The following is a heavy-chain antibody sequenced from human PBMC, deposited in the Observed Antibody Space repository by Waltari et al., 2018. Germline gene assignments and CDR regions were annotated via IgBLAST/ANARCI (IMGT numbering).Heavy chain of an antibody. D-gene: IGHD6-13*01. Sequence: QVQLQQWGAGLLKPSETLSLTCAVYGGPFSGYYWSWIRQPPGKGLAWIGEINHSGSTNYNPSLKSRVTISVDTSKNQFSLKLSSVTAADTAVYYCARGRKQLAIGDAFDIWGQGTMVTVSS. CDR3: ARGRKQLAIGDAFDI. J-gene: IGHJ3*02. V-gene: IGHV4-34*01. CDR1: GGPFSGYY. CDR2: INHSGST.